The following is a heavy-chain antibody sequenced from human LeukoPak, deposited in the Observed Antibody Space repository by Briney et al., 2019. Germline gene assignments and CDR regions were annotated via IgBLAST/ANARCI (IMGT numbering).Heavy chain of an antibody. CDR2: INHSGST. Sequence: SETLSLTCAVYGGSFSGYYWSWIRQPPGKGLEWNGEINHSGSTNYNPSLKSRVTISVDTSKNQFSLKLSSVTAADTAVYYCARYGHDSSGYYFDYWGQGTLVTVSS. D-gene: IGHD3-22*01. J-gene: IGHJ4*02. V-gene: IGHV4-34*01. CDR1: GGSFSGYY. CDR3: ARYGHDSSGYYFDY.